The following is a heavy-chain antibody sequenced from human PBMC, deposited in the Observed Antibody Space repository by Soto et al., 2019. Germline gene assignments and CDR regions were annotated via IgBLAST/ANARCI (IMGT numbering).Heavy chain of an antibody. Sequence: GGSLRLSCAASGFTFSSYGMHWVRQAPGKGLEWVAVISYDGSNKYYADSVKGRFTISRDNSKNTLYLQMNSLRAEDTAVYYCAKDLIAAAGISVGGYYYYGMDVWGQGTTVTVSS. V-gene: IGHV3-30*18. CDR2: ISYDGSNK. CDR3: AKDLIAAAGISVGGYYYYGMDV. CDR1: GFTFSSYG. D-gene: IGHD6-13*01. J-gene: IGHJ6*02.